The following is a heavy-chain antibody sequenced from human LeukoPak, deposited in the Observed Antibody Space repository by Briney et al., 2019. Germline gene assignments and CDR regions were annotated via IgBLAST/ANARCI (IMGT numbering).Heavy chain of an antibody. Sequence: SVKVSCKASGGTFSSYAISWVRQAPGQGLEWMGGIIPIFGTANSAQKFQGRVTITADESTSTAYMELSSLRSEDTAVYYCARGYCSGGSCYADAFDIWGQGTMVTVSS. CDR1: GGTFSSYA. V-gene: IGHV1-69*01. D-gene: IGHD2-15*01. CDR3: ARGYCSGGSCYADAFDI. CDR2: IIPIFGTA. J-gene: IGHJ3*02.